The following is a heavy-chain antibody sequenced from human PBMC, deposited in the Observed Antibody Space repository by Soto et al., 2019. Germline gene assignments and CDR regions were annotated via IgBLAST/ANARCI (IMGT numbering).Heavy chain of an antibody. CDR2: INPNSGGT. CDR3: AREVVVAATQAYDY. Sequence: ASVKVSCKASGYTFTGYYMHWVRQAPGQGLEWMGWINPNSGGTNYAQKFQGWVTMTRDTSISTAYMELSRLRSDDTAVYYCAREVVVAATQAYDYWGQGTLVTVSS. J-gene: IGHJ4*02. V-gene: IGHV1-2*04. CDR1: GYTFTGYY. D-gene: IGHD2-15*01.